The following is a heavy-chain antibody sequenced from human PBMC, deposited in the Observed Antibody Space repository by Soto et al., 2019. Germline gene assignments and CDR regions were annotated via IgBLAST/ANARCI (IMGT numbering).Heavy chain of an antibody. CDR3: ARGGHSSLGTSDY. D-gene: IGHD6-13*01. V-gene: IGHV4-34*01. J-gene: IGHJ4*01. CDR2: INHSGST. Sequence: SETLSLTCAVYGGSFSGYYWSWIRQPPGKGLEWIGEINHSGSTNYNPSLKSRVTISVDTSKNQFSLKLSSVTAADTAVYYCARGGHSSLGTSDYWGHGTLVTVSS. CDR1: GGSFSGYY.